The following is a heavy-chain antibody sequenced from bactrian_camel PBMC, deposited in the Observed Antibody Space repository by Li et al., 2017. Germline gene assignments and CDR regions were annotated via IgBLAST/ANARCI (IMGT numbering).Heavy chain of an antibody. CDR3: AKDNGHYCSASWCYVGGPFGS. V-gene: IGHV3S1*01. CDR2: IYTDDGRI. D-gene: IGHD3*01. CDR1: GPDSTYRHIC. J-gene: IGHJ6*01. Sequence: HVQLVESGGGSVQPGGSLRLSCAASGPDSTYRHICMGWFRQAPGKEREGVAAIYTDDGRIYYADSVKGRFTISRDNAKNTLYLQLNSLKTEDTAIYYCAKDNGHYCSASWCYVGGPFGSWGQGTQVTVS.